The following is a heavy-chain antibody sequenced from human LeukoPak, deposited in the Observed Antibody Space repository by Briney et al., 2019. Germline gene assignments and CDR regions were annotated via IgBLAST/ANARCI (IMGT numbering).Heavy chain of an antibody. CDR3: ARPMDTAFLYPGY. CDR2: IYPGDSDT. CDR1: GYSFTSYW. Sequence: GESLKISCKGSGYSFTSYWIGWVRQMPGKGLEWMGSIYPGDSDTRYSPSFQGQVTISADKSISTAYLQWSSLKASDTAMYYCARPMDTAFLYPGYWGQGTLVTVSS. V-gene: IGHV5-51*01. J-gene: IGHJ4*02. D-gene: IGHD5-18*01.